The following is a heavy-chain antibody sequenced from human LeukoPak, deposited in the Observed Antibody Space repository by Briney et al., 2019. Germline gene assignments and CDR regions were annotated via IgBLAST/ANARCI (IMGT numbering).Heavy chain of an antibody. CDR2: IYYSGST. J-gene: IGHJ4*02. V-gene: IGHV4-59*01. CDR3: VRGYNLNYFYFGY. D-gene: IGHD1-7*01. CDR1: GDSLSTYY. Sequence: NPSETLSLTCNVSGDSLSTYYWSWIRQPPGKGLEWNGYIYYSGSTNYNPSLKGRVTISVDTSRDQFSLNLRSVTAADTAVYYCVRGYNLNYFYFGYWGQGSLVTVSS.